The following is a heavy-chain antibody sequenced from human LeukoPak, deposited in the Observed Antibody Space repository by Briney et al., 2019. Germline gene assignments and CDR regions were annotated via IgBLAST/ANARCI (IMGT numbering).Heavy chain of an antibody. CDR2: IYYSGST. J-gene: IGHJ4*02. CDR3: ARDSSGGAPVDY. CDR1: GGSISSGDYY. Sequence: PSETLSLTCTVSGGSISSGDYYWSWIRQTPGKGLEWIGYIYYSGSTYYNPSLKSRVTISVDTSKNQFSLKLSSVTAADTAVYYCARDSSGGAPVDYWGQGTLVTVSS. D-gene: IGHD6-19*01. V-gene: IGHV4-30-4*08.